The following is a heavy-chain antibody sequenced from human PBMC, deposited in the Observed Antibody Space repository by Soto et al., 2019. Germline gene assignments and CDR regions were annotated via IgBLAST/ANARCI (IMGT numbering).Heavy chain of an antibody. D-gene: IGHD5-12*01. Sequence: PSETLSLTCAVSGGSISSSNWWSWVRQPPGKGLEWIGEIYHSGNTYYNPSLKSRVTISVDKSKNQFSLKLSSVTAADTAVYYCARWLGYGPHFDYWGQGTLVTVSS. CDR3: ARWLGYGPHFDY. CDR1: GGSISSSNW. V-gene: IGHV4-4*02. J-gene: IGHJ4*02. CDR2: IYHSGNT.